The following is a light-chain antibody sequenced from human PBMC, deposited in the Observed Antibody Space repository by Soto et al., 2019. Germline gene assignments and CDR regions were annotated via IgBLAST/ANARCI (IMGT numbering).Light chain of an antibody. J-gene: IGKJ5*01. V-gene: IGKV1-39*01. CDR3: HQSFGSPFT. CDR2: SSS. CDR1: RTITKF. Sequence: DIQMTQSPSSLSASVGDRVTITCRASRTITKFLNWYHQKPGKAPNLLIYSSSNLESGVPSRFSGTGSGTEFALTLSSLQPEDFGTYYCHQSFGSPFTFGQGTRVDIK.